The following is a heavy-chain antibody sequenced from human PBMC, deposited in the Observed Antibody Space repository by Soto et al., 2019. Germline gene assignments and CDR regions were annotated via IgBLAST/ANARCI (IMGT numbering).Heavy chain of an antibody. D-gene: IGHD3-16*02. CDR2: INHSGST. CDR1: GGSFSGYY. CDR3: ARDRLRLGELSLIGYFDY. J-gene: IGHJ4*02. Sequence: PSETLSLTCAVYGGSFSGYYWSWIRQPPGKGLEWIGEINHSGSTNYNPSLKSRVTISVDTSKNQFSLKLSSVTAADTAVYYCARDRLRLGELSLIGYFDYWGQGTLVTVSS. V-gene: IGHV4-34*01.